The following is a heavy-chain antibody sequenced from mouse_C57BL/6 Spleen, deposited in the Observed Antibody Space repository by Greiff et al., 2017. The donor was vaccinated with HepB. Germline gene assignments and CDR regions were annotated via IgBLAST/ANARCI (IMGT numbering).Heavy chain of an antibody. CDR1: GYTFTGYW. Sequence: QVHVKQSGAELMKPGATVKLSCKATGYTFTGYWIEWVKQRPGYGLEWIGEILPGSGSTNYNEKFKGTATFTADTSANTAYMQLSSLTTDDSAIYYCASRGDCDCLYAMDYWGQGTSVTVSS. J-gene: IGHJ4*01. CDR3: ASRGDCDCLYAMDY. V-gene: IGHV1-9*01. D-gene: IGHD2-13*01. CDR2: ILPGSGST.